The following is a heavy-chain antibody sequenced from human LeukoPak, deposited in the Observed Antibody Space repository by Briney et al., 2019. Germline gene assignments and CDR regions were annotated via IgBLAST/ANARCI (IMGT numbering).Heavy chain of an antibody. CDR1: GYTFSNYY. D-gene: IGHD3-10*01. V-gene: IGHV1-8*02. CDR2: MNPSSGNT. Sequence: ASVKVSCKASGYTFSNYYMHWVRQAPGQGLEWMGWMNPSSGNTGYAQKFQGRVTMTRNTSINTAYMELSRLRSDDTAVYYCARARLTMVRGVISHNWFDPWGQGTLVTVSS. CDR3: ARARLTMVRGVISHNWFDP. J-gene: IGHJ5*02.